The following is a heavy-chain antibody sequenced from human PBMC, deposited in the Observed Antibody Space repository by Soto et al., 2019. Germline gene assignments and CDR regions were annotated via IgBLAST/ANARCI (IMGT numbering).Heavy chain of an antibody. J-gene: IGHJ5*02. V-gene: IGHV3-21*01. CDR2: MTSSSTYI. CDR1: GFSFSSDS. CDR3: ARSLQGIFSGFDP. Sequence: GGSLRLSCAASGFSFSSDSMTWVRQAPGKGLEWVSSMTSSSTYIYYADSVKGRFTISRDNAKNSLYLQMNSLRAEDTALYYCARSLQGIFSGFDPWGQGTLVTVSS. D-gene: IGHD3-3*01.